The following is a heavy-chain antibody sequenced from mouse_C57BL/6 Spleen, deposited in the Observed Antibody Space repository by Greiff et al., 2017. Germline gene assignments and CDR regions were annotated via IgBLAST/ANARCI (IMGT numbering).Heavy chain of an antibody. V-gene: IGHV5-12*01. Sequence: VTLVESGGGLVQPGGSLKLSCAASGFTFSDYYMYWVRQTPEKRLEWVAYISNGGGSTYYPATVKGRFTISRDNAKNTLYLQMSRLKSEDTAMYYCARSGTGFDYWGQGTTLTVSS. CDR3: ARSGTGFDY. CDR2: ISNGGGST. J-gene: IGHJ2*01. D-gene: IGHD4-1*01. CDR1: GFTFSDYY.